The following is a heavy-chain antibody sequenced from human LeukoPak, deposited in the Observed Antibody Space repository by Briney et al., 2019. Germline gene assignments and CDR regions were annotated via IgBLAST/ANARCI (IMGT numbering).Heavy chain of an antibody. J-gene: IGHJ6*03. Sequence: SETLSLTCTVSGFSIRSTSYYWGWIRQPPGKGMEFIGSLYYSGSTYYNSSLQSRVTISVDTSKNQFSLELRSVTAADTDMYYCVRAWGDYFYYMDVWGKGTTVTVSS. V-gene: IGHV4-39*07. D-gene: IGHD7-27*01. CDR2: LYYSGST. CDR1: GFSIRSTSYY. CDR3: VRAWGDYFYYMDV.